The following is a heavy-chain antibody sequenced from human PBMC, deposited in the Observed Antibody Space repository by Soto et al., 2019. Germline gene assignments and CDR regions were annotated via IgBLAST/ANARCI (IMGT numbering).Heavy chain of an antibody. CDR1: GFTFDDYA. J-gene: IGHJ6*02. CDR3: AKGEASDYYYYYGMAV. D-gene: IGHD3-16*01. CDR2: ISLHSGSL. V-gene: IGHV3-9*01. Sequence: EVQLVESGGGLVQPGRSLRLSCAASGFTFDDYAMHWVRQAPGKGLEVVSGISLHSGSLGYADSVKGRFTLSRDNAKNSRDLQMNSLSAEDTALYYCAKGEASDYYYYYGMAVWCQGTTVTVSS.